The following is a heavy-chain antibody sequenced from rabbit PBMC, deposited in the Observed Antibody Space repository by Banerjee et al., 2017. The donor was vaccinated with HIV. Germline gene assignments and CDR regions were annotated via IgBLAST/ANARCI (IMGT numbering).Heavy chain of an antibody. CDR3: ARDPGSIYNPDFNL. Sequence: QEQLVESGGGLVQPEGSLTLTCTASGFSFSNNAMYWVRQAPGKGLEWIGTLYTINGGNYYASWAKGRFSISKTSSTTVTLQMTSLTAADTATYFCARDPGSIYNPDFNLWGQGTLVTVS. D-gene: IGHD8-1*01. V-gene: IGHV1S45*01. CDR1: GFSFSNNA. CDR2: LYTINGGN. J-gene: IGHJ4*01.